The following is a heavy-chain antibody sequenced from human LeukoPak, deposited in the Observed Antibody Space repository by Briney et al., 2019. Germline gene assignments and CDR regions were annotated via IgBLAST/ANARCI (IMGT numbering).Heavy chain of an antibody. D-gene: IGHD5-12*01. CDR2: ISWSGGGI. Sequence: PGRSLRLSCAASGFTFDDYAMHWVRQAPGKGLQWVSGISWSGGGIGYADSVKGRFTISRDNGQSSLYLQMNSLRPEDTAFYYCAKGQYSGYDSQPGYWGQGTLVTVSS. CDR1: GFTFDDYA. J-gene: IGHJ1*01. CDR3: AKGQYSGYDSQPGY. V-gene: IGHV3-9*01.